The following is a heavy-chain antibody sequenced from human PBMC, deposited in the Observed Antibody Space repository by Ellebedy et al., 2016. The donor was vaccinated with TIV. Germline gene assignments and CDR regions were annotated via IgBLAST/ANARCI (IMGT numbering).Heavy chain of an antibody. V-gene: IGHV4-38-2*01. CDR3: ARLRQSRDRSHWYFDL. J-gene: IGHJ2*01. Sequence: GSLRLSXSVSGFSISSGYNWGWIRQPPGKGLEWIGSLYRTGSTYCNPSLKSRVTMSVDASTTQLSLNLSSVTAADTAVYFCARLRQSRDRSHWYFDLWGRGTLVTVSS. CDR2: LYRTGST. D-gene: IGHD1-14*01. CDR1: GFSISSGYN.